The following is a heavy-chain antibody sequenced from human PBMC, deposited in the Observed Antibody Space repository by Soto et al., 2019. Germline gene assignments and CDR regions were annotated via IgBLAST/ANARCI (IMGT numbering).Heavy chain of an antibody. D-gene: IGHD3-22*01. Sequence: GGSLRLSCAASGFTFSKYWMTWVRQAPGKGLEWVANIKGDGSEKYYVDSVKGRFTISRDNAKNSLYLQMNSLRAEDTAVYYCARVHDYYDSSGYLYYFDYWGQGTLVTVSS. CDR1: GFTFSKYW. J-gene: IGHJ4*02. CDR2: IKGDGSEK. V-gene: IGHV3-7*01. CDR3: ARVHDYYDSSGYLYYFDY.